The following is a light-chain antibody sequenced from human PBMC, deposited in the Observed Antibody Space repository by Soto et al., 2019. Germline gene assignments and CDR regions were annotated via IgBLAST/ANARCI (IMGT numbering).Light chain of an antibody. J-gene: IGKJ4*01. CDR3: QQYGSSPPGLT. CDR1: QSLGSN. V-gene: IGKV3-20*01. Sequence: VLPQSPDTLSLSPGERATLSCRASQSLGSNLAWYQQKPGLAPTLLFSDASSRASGVPERFTGGGSGTDFTRTISRLEPEDFALDYCQQYGSSPPGLTFGGGTKVDIK. CDR2: DAS.